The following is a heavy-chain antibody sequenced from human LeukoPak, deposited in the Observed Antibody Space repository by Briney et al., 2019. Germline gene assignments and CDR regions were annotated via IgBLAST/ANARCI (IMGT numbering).Heavy chain of an antibody. CDR3: ARVGRGDHTWGSYSFDY. CDR2: ISYSGGT. J-gene: IGHJ4*02. Sequence: TSETLSLTCTVSGDSIRSYQWSWFRQPPGKGLEWIGYISYSGGTVYSPSLRSRLTISVDTSKSQFSLKLSSVTAADTAVYYCARVGRGDHTWGSYSFDYWGQGILVTVSS. CDR1: GDSIRSYQ. V-gene: IGHV4-59*01. D-gene: IGHD3-16*01.